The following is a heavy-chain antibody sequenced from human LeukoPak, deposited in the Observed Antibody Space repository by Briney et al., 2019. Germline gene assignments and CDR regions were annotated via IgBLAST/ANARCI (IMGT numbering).Heavy chain of an antibody. Sequence: SETLSLTCTVSGGSFSGYYWSWVRQPPGEGLEWISYIYYSGITNYNPSLKSRVAISIDTSKNQFSQTLTSVTAAHTAVYDCASEDAHGGTHFDYWGQGSLVTVSS. CDR1: GGSFSGYY. D-gene: IGHD4-23*01. V-gene: IGHV4-59*01. CDR3: ASEDAHGGTHFDY. J-gene: IGHJ4*02. CDR2: IYYSGIT.